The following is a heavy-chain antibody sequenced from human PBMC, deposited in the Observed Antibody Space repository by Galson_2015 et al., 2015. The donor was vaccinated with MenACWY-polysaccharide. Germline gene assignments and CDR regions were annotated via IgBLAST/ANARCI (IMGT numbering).Heavy chain of an antibody. J-gene: IGHJ4*02. D-gene: IGHD2/OR15-2a*01. CDR2: ISDRVDST. Sequence: SLRLSCAGSGVTLSNYGMSWVRQAPGKGLEWVSDISDRVDSTHYADSAKGRFTVSRDNSRNTLYLQMNSLRGDDTAVYFCARGSNIWKYLDYWGQGALVTVSS. CDR3: ARGSNIWKYLDY. CDR1: GVTLSNYG. V-gene: IGHV3-23*01.